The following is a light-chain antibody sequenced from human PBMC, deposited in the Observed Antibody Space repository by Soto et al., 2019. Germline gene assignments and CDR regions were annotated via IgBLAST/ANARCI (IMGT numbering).Light chain of an antibody. J-gene: IGKJ4*01. V-gene: IGKV3-11*01. CDR3: QQFSSYPLT. CDR1: QSVTNY. Sequence: EIFLTQSPDTLSLSPGERATLSCRASQSVTNYIAWYQQRPGQAPRLLIYDASNRASGVPARFSGSGSGTDFTLAINRLEPEDFAVYYCQQFSSYPLTFGGGTRWIT. CDR2: DAS.